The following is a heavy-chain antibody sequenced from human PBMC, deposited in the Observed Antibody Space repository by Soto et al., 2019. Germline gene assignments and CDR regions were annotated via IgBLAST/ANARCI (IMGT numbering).Heavy chain of an antibody. D-gene: IGHD2-2*01. CDR1: GFTFSSYA. V-gene: IGHV3-23*01. CDR3: AKDAKGYCSSTSCYYPNWFDP. Sequence: PGGSLRLSCAASGFTFSSYAMSWVRQAPGKGLEWVSAISGSGGSTYYADSVKGRFTISRDNSKNTLHLQMNSLRAEDTAVYYCAKDAKGYCSSTSCYYPNWFDPWGQGTLVTVSS. CDR2: ISGSGGST. J-gene: IGHJ5*02.